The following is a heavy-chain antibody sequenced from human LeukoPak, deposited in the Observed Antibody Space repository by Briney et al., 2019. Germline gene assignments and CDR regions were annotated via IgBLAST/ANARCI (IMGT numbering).Heavy chain of an antibody. CDR2: INVGNGKT. CDR1: GYNFTNYA. CDR3: ARGIGDHSSGTEEQYYYYYMDV. Sequence: ASVKVSCKASGYNFTNYAMHWVRQAPGHGLEWMGWINVGNGKTKYSPKLQGRVTITRDTSASTAYMELSSLRSEDTAVYYCARGIGDHSSGTEEQYYYYYMDVWGKGTTVTVSS. D-gene: IGHD3-22*01. J-gene: IGHJ6*03. V-gene: IGHV1-3*01.